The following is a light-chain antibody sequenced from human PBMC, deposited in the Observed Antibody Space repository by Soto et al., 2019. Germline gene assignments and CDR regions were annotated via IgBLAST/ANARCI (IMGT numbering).Light chain of an antibody. Sequence: EIVLTQSPATLSLSPGERATLSCRASQSVSSYLAWYQQKPGQAPRLLIYDASNRATGIPARFSGSGSGTDFTLTISSLEPEDFAVYYCQQRSNWPPRITFGQGTRLGL. V-gene: IGKV3-11*01. J-gene: IGKJ5*01. CDR3: QQRSNWPPRIT. CDR2: DAS. CDR1: QSVSSY.